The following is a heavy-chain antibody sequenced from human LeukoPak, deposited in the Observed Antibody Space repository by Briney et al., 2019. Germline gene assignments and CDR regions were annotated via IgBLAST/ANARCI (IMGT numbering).Heavy chain of an antibody. CDR1: GFTFSDYY. J-gene: IGHJ4*02. CDR2: ISASGGST. CDR3: AKDRSGYSSGWRKFLFDY. Sequence: PGGSLRLSCAASGFTFSDYYMSWIRQAPGKGLEWVSAISASGGSTDYADSVKGRFTISRDNSKNTLYLQMNSLRAEDTAVYYCAKDRSGYSSGWRKFLFDYWGQGSLVTVSS. V-gene: IGHV3-23*01. D-gene: IGHD6-19*01.